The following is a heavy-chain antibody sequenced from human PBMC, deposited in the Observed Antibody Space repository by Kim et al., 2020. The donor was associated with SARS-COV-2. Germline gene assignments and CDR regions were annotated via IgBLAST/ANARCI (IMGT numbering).Heavy chain of an antibody. J-gene: IGHJ5*02. CDR1: GGSITSISFY. D-gene: IGHD3-10*01. Sequence: SETLSLTCTVSGGSITSISFYWGWIRQTPGEKMEWIGSMYHTGSSYYNPSLKSRVTISVDTSKNQFFLNVRSVTAADTAVYYCARSWFGELLPGCFDPWG. V-gene: IGHV4-39*01. CDR3: ARSWFGELLPGCFDP. CDR2: MYHTGSS.